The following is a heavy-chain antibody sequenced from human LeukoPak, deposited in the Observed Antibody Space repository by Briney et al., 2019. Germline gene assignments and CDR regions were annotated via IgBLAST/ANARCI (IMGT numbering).Heavy chain of an antibody. CDR1: GFTFSSYS. V-gene: IGHV3-21*01. Sequence: PGGSLRLSCAASGFTFSSYSMNWVRQAPGKGLEWVSSISSSSSYIYYADSVKGRFTISRDNAKNSLYLQMNSLRAEDTAVYYCARRSSGRYYYGMDVWGQGTTVTVSS. CDR2: ISSSSSYI. D-gene: IGHD6-19*01. J-gene: IGHJ6*02. CDR3: ARRSSGRYYYGMDV.